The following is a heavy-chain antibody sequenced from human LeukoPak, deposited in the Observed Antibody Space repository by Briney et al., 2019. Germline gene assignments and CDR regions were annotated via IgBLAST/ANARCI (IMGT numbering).Heavy chain of an antibody. CDR3: ATSSYDSSGYRQDLDY. D-gene: IGHD3-22*01. CDR1: GLTFSTYS. J-gene: IGHJ4*02. CDR2: IISNNRYI. V-gene: IGHV3-21*04. Sequence: GGSLRLSCAASGLTFSTYSMNWVRQAPGKGLEWVPSIISNNRYIYYADSVKGRFTISRDNAKNSLYLQMNSLRAEDTAVYYCATSSYDSSGYRQDLDYWGQGTLVTVSS.